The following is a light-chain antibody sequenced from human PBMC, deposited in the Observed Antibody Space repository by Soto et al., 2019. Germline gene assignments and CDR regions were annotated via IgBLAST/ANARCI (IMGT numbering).Light chain of an antibody. V-gene: IGLV1-44*01. CDR3: ATWDDSLNGWV. CDR2: SND. Sequence: QSVLTQPPSASGTPGQRVIISCSGSKSNIGDNPVNWFQQFPGTAPKLLIFSNDERPSGVPERFSGSKSGASASLAISGLQSYDEADYSCATWDDSLNGWVFGGGTKLTVL. J-gene: IGLJ3*02. CDR1: KSNIGDNP.